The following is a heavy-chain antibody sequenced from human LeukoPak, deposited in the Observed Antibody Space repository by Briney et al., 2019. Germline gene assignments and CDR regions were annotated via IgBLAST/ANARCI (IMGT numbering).Heavy chain of an antibody. V-gene: IGHV4-59*08. CDR2: IYYSGST. J-gene: IGHJ4*02. Sequence: SETLSLTCTVSGGSLSSYYWSWIRQPPGKGLEWIGYIYYSGSTNYNPSLKSRVTISVDTSKNQFSLKLSSVTAADTAVYYCARSPAAMRAKYYFDYWGQGTLVTVSS. D-gene: IGHD2-2*01. CDR1: GGSLSSYY. CDR3: ARSPAAMRAKYYFDY.